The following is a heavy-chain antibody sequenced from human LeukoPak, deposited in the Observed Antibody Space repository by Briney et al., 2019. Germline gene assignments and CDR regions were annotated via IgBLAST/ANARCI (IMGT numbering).Heavy chain of an antibody. D-gene: IGHD5-18*01. CDR1: GDSVSRGYY. Sequence: PSETLSLTCTVSGDSVSRGYYCGWIRQPPGKGLEWIGSISHGGAAHDSVTTFYNPSLKSRVSISVATSKNQFSLKLRSVTAADTALYYCAREGTRYNFDSWGQGTLVTVSS. CDR3: AREGTRYNFDS. V-gene: IGHV4-38-2*02. J-gene: IGHJ4*02. CDR2: ISHGGAAHDSVTT.